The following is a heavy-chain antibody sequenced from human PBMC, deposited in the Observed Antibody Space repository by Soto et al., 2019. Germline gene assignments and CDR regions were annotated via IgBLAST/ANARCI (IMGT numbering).Heavy chain of an antibody. V-gene: IGHV1-69*06. Sequence: QVQLVQSGAEMRKPRSSLRVSCKASGGTFSDFAFSWVRQAPGQGLEWMGGIVPRFGSPNYAQKFGGRVTITADTSTSTVYIELSSLRFDDTAVYFCARDRIQLRLGKYSFNAMDVWAQGTTITVSS. CDR2: IVPRFGSP. CDR3: ARDRIQLRLGKYSFNAMDV. J-gene: IGHJ6*02. CDR1: GGTFSDFA. D-gene: IGHD3-16*01.